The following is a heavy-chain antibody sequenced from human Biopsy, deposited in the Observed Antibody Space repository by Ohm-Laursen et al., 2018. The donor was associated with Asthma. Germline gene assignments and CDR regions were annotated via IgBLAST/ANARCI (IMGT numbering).Heavy chain of an antibody. CDR3: AKDVLPVWELRRRHDY. D-gene: IGHD1-26*01. CDR1: EFTFSNYA. Sequence: SLRLSCAASEFTFSNYAMHWVRQAPGKGLDWVAVISFDGSNKNYTDSVKGRFTISRDNSRNTLHLQMNSLRAEDAAVYYCAKDVLPVWELRRRHDYWGQGTLVTGSS. V-gene: IGHV3-30*18. CDR2: ISFDGSNK. J-gene: IGHJ4*02.